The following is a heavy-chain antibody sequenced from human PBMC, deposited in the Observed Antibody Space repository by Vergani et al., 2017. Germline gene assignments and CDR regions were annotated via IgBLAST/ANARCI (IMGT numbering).Heavy chain of an antibody. V-gene: IGHV4-4*07. J-gene: IGHJ6*02. CDR2: ISTSGST. CDR3: ARVSQLGQPYSYYGMDV. Sequence: QVQLQESGPGLVKPSETLSLTCTVSGGSISSYYWSWIRQPAGKGLEWIGRISTSGSTNYNPSLKSRVTMSVDTYKNQFSLKLSSVNAADTAVYYCARVSQLGQPYSYYGMDVWGLGTTVTVSS. D-gene: IGHD6-6*01. CDR1: GGSISSYY.